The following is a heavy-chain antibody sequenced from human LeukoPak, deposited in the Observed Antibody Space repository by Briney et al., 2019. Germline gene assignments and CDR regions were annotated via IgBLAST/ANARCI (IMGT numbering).Heavy chain of an antibody. CDR1: GFTFSDKW. Sequence: GGSLRLSCVGSGFTFSDKWMSWVRQAPGKGPEWVASIKKDGSQKYYVDSVKGRFTISRDNAQNSPYLQMSSLGVEDTAIYSCARVGWELLNLHFDPWGQGTLVTVSS. CDR3: ARVGWELLNLHFDP. V-gene: IGHV3-7*03. CDR2: IKKDGSQK. D-gene: IGHD1-26*01. J-gene: IGHJ5*02.